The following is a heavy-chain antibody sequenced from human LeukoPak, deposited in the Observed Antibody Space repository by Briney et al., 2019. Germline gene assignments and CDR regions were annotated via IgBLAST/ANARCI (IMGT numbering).Heavy chain of an antibody. CDR2: IAKDGRGK. CDR3: SRDRDYYAIDF. CDR1: GFTFTNYW. D-gene: IGHD3-22*01. V-gene: IGHV3-7*01. J-gene: IGHJ4*02. Sequence: GGSLRLSCAASGFTFTNYWMGWVRQAPGKGLEWVANIAKDGRGKNYLGSVKGRFTISRDNAKNSLYLQMNSLRAEDTAVYYCSRDRDYYAIDFWGQGTLVTVSS.